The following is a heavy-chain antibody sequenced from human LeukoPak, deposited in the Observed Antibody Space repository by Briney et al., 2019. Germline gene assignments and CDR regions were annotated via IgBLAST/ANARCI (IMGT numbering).Heavy chain of an antibody. J-gene: IGHJ2*01. CDR2: INQDGSEI. CDR3: ARDQDSMIVVRTTNWFFDL. V-gene: IGHV3-7*01. CDR1: GFTFINYW. D-gene: IGHD3-22*01. Sequence: LGGSLSLSCAASGFTFINYWMSWVRQAPGKGLEWLANINQDGSEIYYVDSVKGRFTISRDNGKNSLYLQINSLRADDTAVYYCARDQDSMIVVRTTNWFFDLWGRGALVTVSS.